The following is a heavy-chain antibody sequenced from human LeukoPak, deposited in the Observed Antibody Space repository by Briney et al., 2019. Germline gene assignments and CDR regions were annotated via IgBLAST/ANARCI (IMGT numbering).Heavy chain of an antibody. CDR3: AILPGYSSGWYEVNY. Sequence: GGSLRLSCAASGFTFSSYAMSWVRQAPGKGLEWVSGISGSGGSTYYADSVKGRFTISRDNSRNTPYLQMNSPSAEDTAVYYCAILPGYSSGWYEVNYWGQGTLVTVSS. D-gene: IGHD6-13*01. CDR1: GFTFSSYA. J-gene: IGHJ4*02. CDR2: ISGSGGST. V-gene: IGHV3-23*01.